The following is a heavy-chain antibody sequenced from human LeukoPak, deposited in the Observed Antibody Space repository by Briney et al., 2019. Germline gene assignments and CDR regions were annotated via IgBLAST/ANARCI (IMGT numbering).Heavy chain of an antibody. CDR1: GFTFSSYW. V-gene: IGHV3-74*01. CDR2: INSDGSST. Sequence: GSLRLSCAASGFTFSSYWMHWVRPAPGKGLVWVSRINSDGSSTSYADSVKGRFTISRDNAKNTLYLQMNRLRAEDTAVYYCARDQYALDYFDYWGQGTLVTVSS. J-gene: IGHJ4*02. D-gene: IGHD3-16*01. CDR3: ARDQYALDYFDY.